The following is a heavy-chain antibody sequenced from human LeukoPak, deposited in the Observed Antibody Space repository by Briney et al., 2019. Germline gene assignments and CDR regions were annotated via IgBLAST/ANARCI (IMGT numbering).Heavy chain of an antibody. V-gene: IGHV4-4*07. CDR1: GGSISSYY. J-gene: IGHJ4*02. Sequence: PSETLSLTCTVSGGSISSYYWSWIRQPAGKGLEWIGRIYTSGSTNYNPSLKSRVTMSVDTSKNQFSLKLSSVTAADTAVYYCARTLASYDSSGYDYWGQGTLVTVSS. CDR2: IYTSGST. CDR3: ARTLASYDSSGYDY. D-gene: IGHD3-22*01.